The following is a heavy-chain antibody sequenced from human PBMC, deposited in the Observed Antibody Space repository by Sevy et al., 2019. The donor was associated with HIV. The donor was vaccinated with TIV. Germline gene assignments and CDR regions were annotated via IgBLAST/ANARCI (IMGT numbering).Heavy chain of an antibody. V-gene: IGHV3-30*18. J-gene: IGHJ4*02. CDR1: GFIFRTYG. Sequence: GGSLRLSCAASGFIFRTYGMHWVRQAPGKGLEWVANILYDVVSDYYADSVKGRFTVSRDNSKNTLYLEMYSLRPDDTAVYYCAKDTGFSGWYYFDSWGQGTQVTVSS. CDR2: ILYDVVSD. CDR3: AKDTGFSGWYYFDS. D-gene: IGHD5-12*01.